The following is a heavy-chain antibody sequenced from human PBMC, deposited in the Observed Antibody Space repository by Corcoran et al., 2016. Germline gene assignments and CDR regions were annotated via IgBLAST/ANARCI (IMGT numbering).Heavy chain of an antibody. CDR1: GFTFSSYA. D-gene: IGHD3-22*01. Sequence: QVQLVESGGGVVQPGRSLRLSCAASGFTFSSYAMHWVRQAPGKGLEWMAVISFDGSDKYYADSVKGRFTISRDNSKNTLYLQMNSLRAEDTAVYYCAKDRNYYDSSGPKYYFDYWGQGTLVTVSS. CDR2: ISFDGSDK. V-gene: IGHV3-30*18. CDR3: AKDRNYYDSSGPKYYFDY. J-gene: IGHJ4*02.